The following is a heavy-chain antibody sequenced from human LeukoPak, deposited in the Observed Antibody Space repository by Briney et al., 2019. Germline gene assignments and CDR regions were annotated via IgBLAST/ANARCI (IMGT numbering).Heavy chain of an antibody. CDR3: ARDPVYSSSSYFDY. J-gene: IGHJ4*02. D-gene: IGHD6-6*01. Sequence: SETLSLTCAVYGGSFSGYYWSWIRQPPGKGLEWIGEINHSGSTNYNPSLKSRVTISVDTSKTQFSLKLSSVTAAGTAVYYCARDPVYSSSSYFDYWGQGTLVTVSS. CDR1: GGSFSGYY. CDR2: INHSGST. V-gene: IGHV4-34*01.